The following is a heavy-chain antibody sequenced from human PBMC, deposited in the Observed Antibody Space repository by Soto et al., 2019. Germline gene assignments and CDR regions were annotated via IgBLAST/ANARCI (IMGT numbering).Heavy chain of an antibody. Sequence: GGSLRLSCAASGFIFSSYAMTWIRQAPGKGLEWVSVISGSDGSTNYADSVKGRFTISRDNSKNTLYLQMNSLRAEDTAVYYCAVGGRSYFDSWGQGTLVTVSS. CDR1: GFIFSSYA. J-gene: IGHJ4*02. D-gene: IGHD3-10*01. CDR3: AVGGRSYFDS. V-gene: IGHV3-23*01. CDR2: ISGSDGST.